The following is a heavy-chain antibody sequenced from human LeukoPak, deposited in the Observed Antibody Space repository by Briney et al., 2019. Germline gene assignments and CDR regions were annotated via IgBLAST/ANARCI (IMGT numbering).Heavy chain of an antibody. CDR2: ISSGSSYI. CDR1: GFTFSSYS. D-gene: IGHD6-19*01. CDR3: ARAPGGIAVAGGGYYYYYMDV. J-gene: IGHJ6*03. V-gene: IGHV3-21*04. Sequence: PGGSLRLSCAASGFTFSSYSMNWVRQAPGKGLEWVSSISSGSSYIYYADSVKGRFTISRDNAKNSLYLQMNSLRAEDTALYYCARAPGGIAVAGGGYYYYYMDVWGKGTTVTVSS.